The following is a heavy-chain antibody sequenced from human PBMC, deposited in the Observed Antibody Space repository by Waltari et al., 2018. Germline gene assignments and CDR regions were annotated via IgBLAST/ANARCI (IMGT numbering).Heavy chain of an antibody. CDR3: ARDQGGMVVVASFDY. V-gene: IGHV3-33*01. CDR1: GFSFSTSS. D-gene: IGHD3-22*01. J-gene: IGHJ4*02. CDR2: IWYDGNNK. Sequence: QVQLVESGGGVVQPGRSLRLPCVASGFSFSTSSMPWVRQAPGKGLEWVAVIWYDGNNKYYADSVKGRFTISRDNSKNSLYLQMNSLRVEDTAVYFCARDQGGMVVVASFDYWGQGTLVTVSS.